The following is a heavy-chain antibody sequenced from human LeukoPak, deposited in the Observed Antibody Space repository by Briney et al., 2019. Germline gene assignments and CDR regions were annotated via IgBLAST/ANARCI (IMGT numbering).Heavy chain of an antibody. D-gene: IGHD3-10*01. Sequence: SQALSLTCTVSGGSISIGSYYWSWIRQPAGKGLEWIGRIYTSGSTNHNPSLRGRVTISVDTSKNQSSLTVSSVTAADTAVYYCARESNSMVPYYYYYMDVWGKGTTVTVSS. CDR2: IYTSGST. J-gene: IGHJ6*03. CDR3: ARESNSMVPYYYYYMDV. V-gene: IGHV4-61*02. CDR1: GGSISIGSYY.